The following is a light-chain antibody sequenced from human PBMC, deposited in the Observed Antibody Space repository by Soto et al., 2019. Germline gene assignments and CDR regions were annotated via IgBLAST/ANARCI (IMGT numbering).Light chain of an antibody. J-gene: IGKJ2*01. Sequence: DIQMTQSPSSLSASVGDRVTITCRASQDISNYLAWYLQKPGKVPKLLIYAASTLQTGVQSRFSVSGSGTVFTLAINSLQPEDVATYYCQNYKSAPNTFGRGTRLEIK. V-gene: IGKV1-27*01. CDR2: AAS. CDR3: QNYKSAPNT. CDR1: QDISNY.